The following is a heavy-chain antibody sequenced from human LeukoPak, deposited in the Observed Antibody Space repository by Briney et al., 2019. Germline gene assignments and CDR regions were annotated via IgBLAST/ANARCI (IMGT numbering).Heavy chain of an antibody. CDR3: AKDPPPPYYYDSSGYSDY. CDR2: ISGSGGST. V-gene: IGHV3-23*01. CDR1: GFTFSSYA. D-gene: IGHD3-22*01. J-gene: IGHJ4*02. Sequence: PGGSLRLSCAASGFTFSSYAMSWVRQAPGKGLEWVSAISGSGGSTYYADSVKGRFTISRDNSKNTLYLQMNSLRAEDTAVYYCAKDPPPPYYYDSSGYSDYWGQGTLVTVSS.